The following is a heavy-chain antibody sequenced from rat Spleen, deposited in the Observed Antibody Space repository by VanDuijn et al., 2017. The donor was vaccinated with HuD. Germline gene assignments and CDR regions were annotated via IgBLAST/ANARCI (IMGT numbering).Heavy chain of an antibody. D-gene: IGHD1-10*01. CDR1: GFTFSDYY. CDR3: ARPPYNNYFDY. V-gene: IGHV5-29*01. CDR2: ISSDGGRN. Sequence: EVQLVESDGGLVQSGRSLKLSCAASGFTFSDYYMAWVRQAPTKGLEWVATISSDGGRNFYRDSVKGRFTISRDNAKSTLYLQMDSLRSEDTATYYCARPPYNNYFDYWGQGVMVTVSS. J-gene: IGHJ2*01.